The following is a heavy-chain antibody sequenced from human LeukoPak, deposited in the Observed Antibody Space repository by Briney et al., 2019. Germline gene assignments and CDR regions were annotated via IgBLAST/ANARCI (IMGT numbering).Heavy chain of an antibody. CDR2: INTDGSCS. CDR1: GFTFSYFW. Sequence: GESLRLSCAASGFTFSYFWMHWFRQTPGKGLVWVSCINTDGSCSTSADSVKARFTISRDNVRTTLYLQMHSLRAEDSAVYYCAGAFDGPRASAYWGQGISVTVSS. J-gene: IGHJ4*02. CDR3: AGAFDGPRASAY. V-gene: IGHV3-74*01. D-gene: IGHD4-17*01.